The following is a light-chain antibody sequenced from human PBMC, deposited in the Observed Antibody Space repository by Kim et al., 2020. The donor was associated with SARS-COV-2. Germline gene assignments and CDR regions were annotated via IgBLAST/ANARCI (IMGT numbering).Light chain of an antibody. V-gene: IGLV3-25*03. J-gene: IGLJ2*01. CDR1: ALPKQY. Sequence: SYELTQPPSVSVSPGQTARITCSGDALPKQYAYWYQQKPGQAPVLVIYKDSERPSGIPERFSGSSSGTTVTLTIGGVQAEDEADYYCQSADSSGTYEVFGGGTQLTVL. CDR3: QSADSSGTYEV. CDR2: KDS.